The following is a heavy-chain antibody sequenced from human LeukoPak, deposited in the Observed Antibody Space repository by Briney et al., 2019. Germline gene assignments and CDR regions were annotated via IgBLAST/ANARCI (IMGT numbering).Heavy chain of an antibody. J-gene: IGHJ4*02. Sequence: PSETLSLTCTVSGGSISGSSYYWGWIRQPRGKGLEWIGSIYYSGSTYYNPSLKSRVTISVDTSKNQFSLKLSSVTAADTAVYYCARQEVVGATGGDYWGQGTLVTVSS. V-gene: IGHV4-39*01. CDR2: IYYSGST. D-gene: IGHD1-26*01. CDR1: GGSISGSSYY. CDR3: ARQEVVGATGGDY.